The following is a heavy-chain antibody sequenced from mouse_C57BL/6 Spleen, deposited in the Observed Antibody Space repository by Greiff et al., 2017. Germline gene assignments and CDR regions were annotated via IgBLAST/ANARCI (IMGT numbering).Heavy chain of an antibody. Sequence: EVQGVESGEGLVKPGGSLKLSCAASGFTFSSYAMSWVRQTPEKRLEWVAYISSGGDYIYYADTVKGRFTISRDNARNTLYLQMSSLKSEDTAMYYCTRGNYGDYYAMDYWGQGTSVTVSS. CDR1: GFTFSSYA. D-gene: IGHD2-1*01. J-gene: IGHJ4*01. V-gene: IGHV5-9-1*02. CDR3: TRGNYGDYYAMDY. CDR2: ISSGGDYI.